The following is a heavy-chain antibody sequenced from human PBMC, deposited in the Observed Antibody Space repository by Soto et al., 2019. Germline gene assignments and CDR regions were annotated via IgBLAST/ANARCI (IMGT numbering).Heavy chain of an antibody. CDR2: IIPLLGTA. CDR1: GGTFSSSS. J-gene: IGHJ3*02. Sequence: QEQLVQSGAEVKKPGSSVKVSCKASGGTFSSSSISWVRQAPGQGLEWMGGIIPLLGTADYAQRFQGKISITADKSTRTGYLELTSLGSEDTAVYSCTRLFMGRAYGGYDAFNIWGQGTMVIVSS. V-gene: IGHV1-69*06. CDR3: TRLFMGRAYGGYDAFNI. D-gene: IGHD4-17*01.